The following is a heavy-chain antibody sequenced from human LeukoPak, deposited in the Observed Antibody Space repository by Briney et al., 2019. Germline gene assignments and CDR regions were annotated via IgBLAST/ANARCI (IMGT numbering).Heavy chain of an antibody. D-gene: IGHD5-18*01. CDR2: ISYDGSNK. V-gene: IGHV3-30*03. Sequence: PGGSLRLSCAASGFTFSSYGMHWVRQAPGKGLEWVAVISYDGSNKYYADSVKGRFTISRDNSKNTLYLQMNSLRAEDTAVYYCARAGYSYGPIDYWGQGTLVTVSS. CDR3: ARAGYSYGPIDY. CDR1: GFTFSSYG. J-gene: IGHJ4*02.